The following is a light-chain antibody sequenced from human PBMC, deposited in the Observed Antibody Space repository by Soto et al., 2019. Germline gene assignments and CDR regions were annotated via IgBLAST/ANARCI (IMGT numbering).Light chain of an antibody. CDR3: QQYAFSPRA. CDR1: QSVSRNY. CDR2: DAS. V-gene: IGKV3D-20*01. Sequence: EIVLTQSPATLSLSPGERVNLSCRASQSVSRNYLAWFQQKPGLAPRLLIYDASTRATGIPDRFSGGGSGTDFTLTISRLEPEDFAVYYCQQYAFSPRAFGQGTRLEIK. J-gene: IGKJ5*01.